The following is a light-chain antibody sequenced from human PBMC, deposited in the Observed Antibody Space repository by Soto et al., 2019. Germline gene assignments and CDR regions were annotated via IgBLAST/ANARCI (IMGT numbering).Light chain of an antibody. CDR3: SSYSSSSTLFV. CDR2: EVS. CDR1: SSDVGAYKY. V-gene: IGLV2-14*01. Sequence: QSVLTEPACVCGSPGQSITISCTGTSSDVGAYKYVSWYQQHPGKAPKVMIYEVSNRPSGVSNRFSGSKSGNTASLTISGLQAEDEADYFCSSYSSSSTLFVFGTGTKVTV. J-gene: IGLJ1*01.